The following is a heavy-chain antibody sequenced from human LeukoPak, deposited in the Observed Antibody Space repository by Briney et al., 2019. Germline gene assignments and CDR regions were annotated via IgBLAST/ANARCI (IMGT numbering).Heavy chain of an antibody. CDR3: AKGGTLAAHDY. CDR1: GFIFSSYA. D-gene: IGHD1-26*01. CDR2: ISGSVRST. J-gene: IGHJ4*02. Sequence: GGSLRLSCAASGFIFSSYAMSWVRQAPGQGLEWVSAISGSVRSTYYTDSVKGRFTISRDNSKNTLYLQMNSLRAEDRAVYYCAKGGTLAAHDYWGQGTLVTVS. V-gene: IGHV3-23*01.